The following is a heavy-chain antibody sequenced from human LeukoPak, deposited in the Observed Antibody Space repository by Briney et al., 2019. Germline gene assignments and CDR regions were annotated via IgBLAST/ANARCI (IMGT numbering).Heavy chain of an antibody. D-gene: IGHD5-24*01. CDR2: IYYSGST. Sequence: PSETLSLTCTVSGGSISSGDYYWSWIRQPPGKGLEWIGYIYYSGSTNYNPSLKSRVTISVDTSKNQFSLKLSSVTAADTAVYYCARGGRDGYNYYFDYWGQGTLVTVSS. CDR3: ARGGRDGYNYYFDY. J-gene: IGHJ4*02. CDR1: GGSISSGDYY. V-gene: IGHV4-61*08.